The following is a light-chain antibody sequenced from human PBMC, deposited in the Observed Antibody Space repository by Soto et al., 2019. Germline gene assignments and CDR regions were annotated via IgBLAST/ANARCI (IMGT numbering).Light chain of an antibody. CDR2: DVS. V-gene: IGLV2-14*03. CDR1: SSDVGGYNY. J-gene: IGLJ2*01. Sequence: QSALTQPASVSGSPGQSITISCSGTSSDVGGYNYVSWYQQHPGKAPKLMIYDVSYRPSGVSNRFSGSKSGNTASLTISGLRAEDEADYYCSSYTSSSTLLFGGGTKVTVL. CDR3: SSYTSSSTLL.